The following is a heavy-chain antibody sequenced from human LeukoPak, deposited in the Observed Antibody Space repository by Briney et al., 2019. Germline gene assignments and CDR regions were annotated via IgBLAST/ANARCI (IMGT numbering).Heavy chain of an antibody. V-gene: IGHV4-59*08. D-gene: IGHD2-15*01. CDR1: GGSISSYY. Sequence: KPSETPSLTCTVSGGSISSYYWSWIRQPPGKGLEWIGYIYYSGSTNYNPSLKSRVTISVDTSKNQFSLKLSSVTAADTAVYYCARRYCSGGSCLPPRDAFDIWGQGTMVTVSS. CDR2: IYYSGST. J-gene: IGHJ3*02. CDR3: ARRYCSGGSCLPPRDAFDI.